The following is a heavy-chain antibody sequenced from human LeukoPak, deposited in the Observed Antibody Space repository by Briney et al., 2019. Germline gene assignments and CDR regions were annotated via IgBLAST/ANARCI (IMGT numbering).Heavy chain of an antibody. CDR1: GFTFSSYA. CDR3: ERRGTYYYYGMDV. J-gene: IGHJ6*02. Sequence: GGSLRLSCAASGFTFSSYAMSWVRQAPGKGLEWVSAISGSGGSTYYADSVKGRFTISRDNSKNTLYLQMNSLRAKDTAVYYCERRGTYYYYGMDVWGQGTTVTVSS. CDR2: ISGSGGST. V-gene: IGHV3-23*01. D-gene: IGHD1-1*01.